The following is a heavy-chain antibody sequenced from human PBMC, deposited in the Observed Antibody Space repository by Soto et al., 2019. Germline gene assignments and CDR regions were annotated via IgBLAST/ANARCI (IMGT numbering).Heavy chain of an antibody. J-gene: IGHJ6*02. CDR2: LSYDGSDT. V-gene: IGHV3-33*01. D-gene: IGHD3-10*01. CDR3: ARGQLVNPGYYYALDI. Sequence: GGSLRLSCAASGFPFRDYAFSWVRQPPGKGLEWVAVLSYDGSDTSYGDSVKGRFTISRDNAKNMLYLDLTTLRADDTGVYYCARGQLVNPGYYYALDIWGQGTAVTVSS. CDR1: GFPFRDYA.